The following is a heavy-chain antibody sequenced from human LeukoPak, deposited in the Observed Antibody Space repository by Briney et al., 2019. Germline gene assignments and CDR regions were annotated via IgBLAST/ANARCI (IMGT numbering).Heavy chain of an antibody. J-gene: IGHJ4*02. CDR1: GFTLSSNW. CDR2: IKQDGGEK. V-gene: IGHV3-7*01. D-gene: IGHD3-10*01. CDR3: AREMWYYFGSGSLDS. Sequence: PGGSLRLSCAASGFTLSSNWMSWVRQAPGKALEWVANIKQDGGEKYYVDSVKGRFTISRDNAKNSLYLQMNSLAAEDTAVYFCAREMWYYFGSGSLDSWGQGTLVTVSS.